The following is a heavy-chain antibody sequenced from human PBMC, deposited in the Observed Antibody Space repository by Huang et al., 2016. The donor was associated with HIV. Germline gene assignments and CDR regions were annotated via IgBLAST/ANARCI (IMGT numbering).Heavy chain of an antibody. V-gene: IGHV1-8*03. Sequence: QVQLVQSGAEVKMPEASVKVSCKTSGYTCSTYDINWVRQATGQGLEWRGWISPNSGFAIYAQKFQGRVTFTRNTSIGAAYMELSSLTSQDTAVYYCAGGSPPWLGNYWCQGTLVTVSS. D-gene: IGHD6-19*01. CDR3: AGGSPPWLGNY. CDR1: GYTCSTYD. CDR2: ISPNSGFA. J-gene: IGHJ4*02.